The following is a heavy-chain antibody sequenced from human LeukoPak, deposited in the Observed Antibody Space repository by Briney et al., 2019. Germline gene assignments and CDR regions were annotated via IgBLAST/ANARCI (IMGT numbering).Heavy chain of an antibody. V-gene: IGHV3-30*18. D-gene: IGHD4-17*01. J-gene: IGHJ4*02. CDR1: GFTFSSYG. Sequence: PGGSLRLSCAASGFTFSSYGMHWVRQAPGKGLEWVAVISYDGSNKYYADSVKGRFTVSRDNSKSTLYLQMNSLRAEDTAVYYCAKDLTTALDYWGQGTLVTVSS. CDR2: ISYDGSNK. CDR3: AKDLTTALDY.